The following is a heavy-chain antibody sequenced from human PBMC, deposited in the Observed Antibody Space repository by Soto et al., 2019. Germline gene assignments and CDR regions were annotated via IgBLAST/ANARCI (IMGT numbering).Heavy chain of an antibody. CDR1: GFTFDDYG. D-gene: IGHD6-6*01. CDR2: INWNGGST. Sequence: EVQLVESGGGVVRPGGSLRLSCAASGFTFDDYGMSWVRQAPGKGLEWVSGINWNGGSTGYADSVKGRFTISRDNAXNXXYLQMNSLRAEDTALYYCARLYSSSLGYYYYGMDVWGQGTTVTVSS. V-gene: IGHV3-20*04. J-gene: IGHJ6*02. CDR3: ARLYSSSLGYYYYGMDV.